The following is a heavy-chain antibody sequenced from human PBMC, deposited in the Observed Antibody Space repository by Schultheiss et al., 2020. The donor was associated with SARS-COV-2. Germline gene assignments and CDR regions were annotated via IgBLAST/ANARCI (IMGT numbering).Heavy chain of an antibody. J-gene: IGHJ4*02. V-gene: IGHV4-34*01. D-gene: IGHD3-16*01. CDR2: INHSGST. CDR3: ARCRGGVLREYYFDY. CDR1: GGSFSGYY. Sequence: SETLSLTCAVYGGSFSGYYWSWIRQPPGKGLEWIGEINHSGSTNYNPSLKSRVTISVDTSKNQFSLKLSSVTAADTAVYYCARCRGGVLREYYFDYWGQGTLVTVSS.